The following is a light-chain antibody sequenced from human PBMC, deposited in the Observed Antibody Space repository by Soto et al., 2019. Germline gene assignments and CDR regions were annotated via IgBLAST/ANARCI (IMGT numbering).Light chain of an antibody. J-gene: IGKJ2*01. V-gene: IGKV3-15*01. Sequence: EIAMTQSPATLSVSPGERATRACRASQSVSTNVAWYQQKPGQAPRLLIYGASTRATGIPARFSGSGSETEFTLTISSLQSEDFAVYYCQQYRNWPPTYTFGQGTKLEIK. CDR3: QQYRNWPPTYT. CDR1: QSVSTN. CDR2: GAS.